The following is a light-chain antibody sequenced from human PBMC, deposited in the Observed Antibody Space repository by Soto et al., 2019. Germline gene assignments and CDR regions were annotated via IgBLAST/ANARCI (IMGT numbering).Light chain of an antibody. V-gene: IGKV3-20*01. CDR1: QSVSSSY. J-gene: IGKJ2*01. CDR3: QQYCSSPYT. Sequence: EIVLTQSPCTLSLSPGERATLSCRASQSVSSSYLAWYQQKPGQAPRPLIYGASSRATGIPDRFSGSGSGTNFALTISRLEPEDFAVYYCQQYCSSPYTVGQGTKLEIK. CDR2: GAS.